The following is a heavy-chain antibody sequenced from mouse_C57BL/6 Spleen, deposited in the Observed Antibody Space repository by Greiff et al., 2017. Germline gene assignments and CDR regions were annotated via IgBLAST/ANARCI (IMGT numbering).Heavy chain of an antibody. D-gene: IGHD2-1*01. CDR1: GFTFSDYG. Sequence: EVQLVESGGGLVKPGGSLKLSCAASGFTFSDYGMHWVRQAPEKGLEWVAYISSGSSTNYYADTVKGRFTISRDNAKNTLFLQMTSLRSEDTAMYYCARGGNYGFDYWGQGTTLTVSS. CDR3: ARGGNYGFDY. J-gene: IGHJ2*01. V-gene: IGHV5-17*01. CDR2: ISSGSSTN.